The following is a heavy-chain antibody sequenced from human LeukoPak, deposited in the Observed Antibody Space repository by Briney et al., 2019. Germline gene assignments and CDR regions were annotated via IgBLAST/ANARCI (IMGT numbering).Heavy chain of an antibody. CDR2: VYNSGST. J-gene: IGHJ6*02. V-gene: IGHV4-4*07. Sequence: SETLSLTCTVSGASISDYYWSWVRQPAGKGLEWIGRVYNSGSTNYDPSLKSRVTISVDTSKNQFSLKLSSVTAADTAVYYCATMVREGIGWYGMDVWGQGTTVTVSS. CDR1: GASISDYY. CDR3: ATMVREGIGWYGMDV. D-gene: IGHD3-10*01.